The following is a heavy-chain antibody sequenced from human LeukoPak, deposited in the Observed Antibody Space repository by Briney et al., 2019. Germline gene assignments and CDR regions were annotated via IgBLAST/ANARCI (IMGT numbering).Heavy chain of an antibody. CDR1: GGSISSYY. CDR2: IYYSGST. D-gene: IGHD3-16*01. V-gene: IGHV4-59*08. Sequence: SETLSLTCTVSGGSISSYYWSWLRQPPGKGLEWIGYIYYSGSTNYNPSLKSRVTISVDTSKNQFSLKLSSVTAADTAVYYCARLRRGGFLDYWGQGTLVTVSS. J-gene: IGHJ4*02. CDR3: ARLRRGGFLDY.